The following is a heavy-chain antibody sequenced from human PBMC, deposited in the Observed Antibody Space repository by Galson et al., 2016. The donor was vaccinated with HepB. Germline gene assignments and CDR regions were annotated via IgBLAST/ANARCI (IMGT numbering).Heavy chain of an antibody. J-gene: IGHJ5*02. Sequence: SETLSLTCTVSGGSISSGSISNSSYYWGWIRQPPGKGLEWIGSIYYTGSTYYNPSLKRRVTISVDTSKNQFSLKQNSVTAADTAVYYFARLRWELSPRFDPWGQGTLVTVSS. CDR1: GGSISSGSISNSSYY. V-gene: IGHV4-39*01. D-gene: IGHD1-26*01. CDR2: IYYTGST. CDR3: ARLRWELSPRFDP.